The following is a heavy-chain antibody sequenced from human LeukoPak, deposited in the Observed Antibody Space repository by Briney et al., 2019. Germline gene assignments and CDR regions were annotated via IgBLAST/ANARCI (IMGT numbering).Heavy chain of an antibody. CDR2: ISSSSSTI. V-gene: IGHV3-48*04. D-gene: IGHD5-18*01. CDR3: ARLYSYNMEIDY. J-gene: IGHJ4*02. CDR1: GFTFSSYS. Sequence: GGSLRLSCAASGFTFSSYSMNWVRQAPGKGLEWVSSISSSSSTIYYADSVKGRFTISRDNAKNSLYLQMNSLRAEDTAVYYCARLYSYNMEIDYWGQGTLVTVSS.